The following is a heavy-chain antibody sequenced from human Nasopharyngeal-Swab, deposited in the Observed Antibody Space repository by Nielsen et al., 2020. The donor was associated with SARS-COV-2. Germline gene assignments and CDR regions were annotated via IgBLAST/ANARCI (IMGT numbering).Heavy chain of an antibody. Sequence: GESLKISCAASGFTFSSYSMNWVRQAPGKGLEWVSSISNTNTYIYYADSVKGRFTISRDNSKNTLYLQMNSLRAEDTAVYYCARERRAYSSGDGYYYYGMDVWGQGTTVTVSS. CDR2: ISNTNTYI. J-gene: IGHJ6*02. D-gene: IGHD6-19*01. CDR1: GFTFSSYS. V-gene: IGHV3-21*01. CDR3: ARERRAYSSGDGYYYYGMDV.